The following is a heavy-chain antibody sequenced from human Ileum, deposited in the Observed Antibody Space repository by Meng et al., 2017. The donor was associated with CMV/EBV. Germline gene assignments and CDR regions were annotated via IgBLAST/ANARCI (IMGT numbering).Heavy chain of an antibody. D-gene: IGHD6-13*01. CDR2: INPAGGST. CDR3: ARATYTSSWSEAGFEY. CDR1: YSFSNFY. Sequence: YSFSNFYMRWVRQAPGQRPEWMGIINPAGGSTSYAQKFHGRVAVTTDTSTATVYLTLSDLQSVDTAIYYCARATYTSSWSEAGFEYWGQGTLVTVSS. V-gene: IGHV1-46*01. J-gene: IGHJ4*02.